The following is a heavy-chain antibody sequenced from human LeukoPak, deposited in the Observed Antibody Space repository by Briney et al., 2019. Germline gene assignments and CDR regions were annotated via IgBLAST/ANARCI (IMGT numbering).Heavy chain of an antibody. J-gene: IGHJ4*02. CDR1: GFTFSSYG. Sequence: PGGSLRLSCAASGFTFSSYGMHWVRQAPGKGLEWVAVISYDGSNKYYADSVKGRFTISRDNSKNTLYLQMNSLRAEDTAVYYCAQGEYCYDSSGFQSDYWGQGTLVTVSS. D-gene: IGHD3-22*01. V-gene: IGHV3-30*03. CDR2: ISYDGSNK. CDR3: AQGEYCYDSSGFQSDY.